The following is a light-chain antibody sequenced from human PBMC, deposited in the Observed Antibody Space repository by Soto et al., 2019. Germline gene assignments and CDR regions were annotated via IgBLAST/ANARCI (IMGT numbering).Light chain of an antibody. CDR1: QSVSNNY. J-gene: IGKJ1*01. CDR2: GAS. CDR3: QQYGSSGT. V-gene: IGKV3-20*01. Sequence: DIGVPQCPGTLSLSTGERATLSGRASQSVSNNYLAWYQQKPGQAPRLLIYGASNRATGIPDRFSGSGSGTDFTLTISRLEPEDFAVYYCQQYGSSGTFGQGTKVDIK.